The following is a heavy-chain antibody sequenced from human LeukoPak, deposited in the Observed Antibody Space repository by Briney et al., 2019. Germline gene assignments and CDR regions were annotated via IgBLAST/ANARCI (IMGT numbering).Heavy chain of an antibody. Sequence: SETLSLTCSVSGYSISSGYYWGWIRQPPGKGLEWIGSIYHSGNAYYNPSLKSRVTISVDTSKNQFSLKLSSVTAADTAVYYCAREDATYWFDPWGQGTLVTVSS. CDR2: IYHSGNA. J-gene: IGHJ5*02. V-gene: IGHV4-38-2*02. CDR3: AREDATYWFDP. CDR1: GYSISSGYY.